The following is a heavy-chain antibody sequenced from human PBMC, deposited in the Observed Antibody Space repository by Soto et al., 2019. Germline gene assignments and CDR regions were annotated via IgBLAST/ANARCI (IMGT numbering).Heavy chain of an antibody. J-gene: IGHJ5*02. CDR1: GGSFSGYY. Sequence: SETLSLTCAVYGGSFSGYYWNWIRQPPGKGLEWIGEINHSGSTNYNPSLKSRVTISVDTSKNQFSLKLSSVTAADTAVYYCASLSSSMVFDPWGQGTLVTVSS. D-gene: IGHD6-6*01. CDR3: ASLSSSMVFDP. CDR2: INHSGST. V-gene: IGHV4-34*01.